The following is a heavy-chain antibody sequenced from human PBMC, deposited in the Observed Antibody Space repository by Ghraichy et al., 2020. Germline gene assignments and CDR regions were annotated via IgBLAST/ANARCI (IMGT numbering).Heavy chain of an antibody. V-gene: IGHV3-30*04. CDR2: ISYDGSNK. CDR3: ARGPPRAYYFDY. Sequence: GGSLRLSCAASGFTFSSYAMHWVRQAPGKGLEWVAVISYDGSNKYYVDSVKGRFTISRDNSKNTLYLQMNSLRAEDTAVYYCARGPPRAYYFDYWGQGTLVTVSS. J-gene: IGHJ4*02. CDR1: GFTFSSYA.